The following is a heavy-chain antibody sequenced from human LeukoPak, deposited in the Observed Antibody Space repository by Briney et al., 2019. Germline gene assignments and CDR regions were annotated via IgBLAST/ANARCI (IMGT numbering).Heavy chain of an antibody. D-gene: IGHD3-10*01. CDR1: GGTFSSYA. CDR3: ARPAISYYGAGTRPYGMDV. CDR2: IIPIFGTA. Sequence: SVKVSCKASGGTFSSYAISWVRQAPGQGPEWMGGIIPIFGTANYAQKFQGRVTITADESTSTAYMELSSLKASDTAMYYCARPAISYYGAGTRPYGMDVWGQGTTVTVSS. V-gene: IGHV1-69*13. J-gene: IGHJ6*02.